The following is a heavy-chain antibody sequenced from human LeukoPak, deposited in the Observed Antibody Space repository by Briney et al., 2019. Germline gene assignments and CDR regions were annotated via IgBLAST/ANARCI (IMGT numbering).Heavy chain of an antibody. V-gene: IGHV3-30*02. CDR1: GFTFSTYG. Sequence: GGSLRLSYAASGFTFSTYGMHWVRQAPGKGLEWVAVIWHDGSIKYYADSVKGRFTISRDNSKNTLYLQMSSLRAEDTAMYYCARRDDYSAYDCWGQGTLVTVSS. CDR2: IWHDGSIK. J-gene: IGHJ4*02. CDR3: ARRDDYSAYDC. D-gene: IGHD5-24*01.